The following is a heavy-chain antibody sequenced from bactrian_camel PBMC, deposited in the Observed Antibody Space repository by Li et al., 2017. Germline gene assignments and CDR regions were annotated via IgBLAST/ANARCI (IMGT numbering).Heavy chain of an antibody. D-gene: IGHD5*01. CDR1: EFTFSNAY. V-gene: IGHV3-2*01. J-gene: IGHJ4*01. CDR3: ATGGTLGWGTLKH. Sequence: HVQLVESGGALVHPGGSLTLSCAASEFTFSNAYVNWVRQAPGKGPEWMSGISSDTTVTNYAESVKARFTIFRDKAKNTVYLQMNSLKSEDTARYYCATGGTLGWGTLKHWGQGTQVTVS. CDR2: ISSDTTVT.